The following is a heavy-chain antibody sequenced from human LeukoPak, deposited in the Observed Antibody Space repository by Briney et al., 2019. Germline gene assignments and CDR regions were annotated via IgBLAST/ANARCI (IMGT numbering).Heavy chain of an antibody. CDR1: TFTFSSDR. CDR2: ISSSSDYI. Sequence: PGGSLRLSCAASTFTFSSDRMNWVRQAPGKGLEWVSSISSSSDYIYYADSVKGRFTIFRDNAKNSLYLQMNSLRVEDSAIYYCVRDSGSSWREGLNYWGQGTLVTVSS. CDR3: VRDSGSSWREGLNY. V-gene: IGHV3-21*01. D-gene: IGHD6-13*01. J-gene: IGHJ4*02.